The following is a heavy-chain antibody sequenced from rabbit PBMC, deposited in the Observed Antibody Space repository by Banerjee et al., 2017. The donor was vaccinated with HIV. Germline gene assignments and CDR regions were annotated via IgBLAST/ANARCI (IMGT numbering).Heavy chain of an antibody. CDR3: ARDRGDWGYYFTL. D-gene: IGHD4-1*01. Sequence: QEQLEESGGDLVKPEGSLTLTCTASGFSFSNIYYMCWVHQAPGKGLEWIGCINTGSRNAYYASWVISRFTISKTSSTTVALHMTSLTAADTATYFCARDRGDWGYYFTLWGPGSLVTVS. V-gene: IGHV1S45*01. CDR1: GFSFSNIYY. CDR2: INTGSRNA. J-gene: IGHJ4*01.